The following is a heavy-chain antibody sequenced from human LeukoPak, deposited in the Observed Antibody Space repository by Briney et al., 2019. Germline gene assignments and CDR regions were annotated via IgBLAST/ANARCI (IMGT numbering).Heavy chain of an antibody. CDR1: GFTFSSYE. CDR3: ARVGTEARIIRNPGSIDSGKTGRSAFDI. D-gene: IGHD1-26*01. CDR2: ISSSGSTI. J-gene: IGHJ3*02. Sequence: PGGSLRLSCAASGFTFSSYEMNWVRQAPGKGLEWVSYISSSGSTIYYADSVKGRFTISRDNDKNSLYLQMNSLRAGDTAVYYCARVGTEARIIRNPGSIDSGKTGRSAFDIWGQGTMVTVSS. V-gene: IGHV3-48*03.